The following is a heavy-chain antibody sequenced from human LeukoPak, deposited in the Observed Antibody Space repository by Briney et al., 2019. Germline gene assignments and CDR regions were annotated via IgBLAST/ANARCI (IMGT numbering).Heavy chain of an antibody. CDR1: GGSISSSSYY. J-gene: IGHJ6*03. CDR3: ARDYDFWSGYYDYYYMDV. CDR2: IYYSGST. Sequence: SETLSLTCTVSGGSISSSSYYWGWIRQPPGEGLEWIGSIYYSGSTYYNPSLKSRVTISVDTSKNQFSLKLSSVTAADTAVYYCARDYDFWSGYYDYYYMDVWGKGTTVTVSS. D-gene: IGHD3-3*01. V-gene: IGHV4-39*07.